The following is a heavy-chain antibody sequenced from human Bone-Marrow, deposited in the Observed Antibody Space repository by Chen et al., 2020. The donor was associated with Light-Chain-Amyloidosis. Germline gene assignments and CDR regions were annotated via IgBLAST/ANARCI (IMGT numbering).Heavy chain of an antibody. CDR3: TRDVPSKARFLEWVGFDP. CDR1: GFTFGDYA. CDR2: IRSKAYGGTT. J-gene: IGHJ5*02. D-gene: IGHD3-3*01. Sequence: EVQLVESGGGLVQPGRSLRLSCTASGFTFGDYAMSWVLQAPGKGLEWVGFIRSKAYGGTTEYAASVKGRFTISRDDSKSIAYLQMNSLKTEDTAVYYCTRDVPSKARFLEWVGFDPWGQGTLVTVSS. V-gene: IGHV3-49*04.